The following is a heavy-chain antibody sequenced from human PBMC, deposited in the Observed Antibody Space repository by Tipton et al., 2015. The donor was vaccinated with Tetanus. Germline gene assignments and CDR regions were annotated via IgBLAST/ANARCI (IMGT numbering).Heavy chain of an antibody. CDR3: ARHLYGYWFDP. J-gene: IGHJ5*02. D-gene: IGHD3-10*01. V-gene: IGHV4-39*01. CDR2: IYFEGST. Sequence: SGGSISDKKYYWGWIRQPPGRGLEWIASIYFEGSTYDSPSLKSRVTIAVDRSQNVFSLNLTSVTAADTAVYYCARHLYGYWFDPWGQGALVTVSS. CDR1: GGSISDKKYY.